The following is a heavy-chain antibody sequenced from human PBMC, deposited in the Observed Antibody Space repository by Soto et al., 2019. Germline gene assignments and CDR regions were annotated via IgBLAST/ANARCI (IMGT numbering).Heavy chain of an antibody. J-gene: IGHJ4*01. CDR2: ITSSGTTV. Sequence: EVHLVESGGGLVQPGGSLRLSCAASGFTFSSYSLNWVRQAPGKGLEWVSYITSSGTTVYYADSVRGRFTISRDNAKNSLYLQVNSLRDDDTADYYCAWGSINWAYYVNLGGLGTAVTVSS. V-gene: IGHV3-48*02. CDR1: GFTFSSYS. CDR3: AWGSINWAYYVNL. D-gene: IGHD1-1*01.